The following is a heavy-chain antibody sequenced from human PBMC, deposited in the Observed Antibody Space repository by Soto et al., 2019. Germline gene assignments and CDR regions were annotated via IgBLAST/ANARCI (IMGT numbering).Heavy chain of an antibody. V-gene: IGHV1-46*01. Sequence: QVQLVQSGAEVKKPGDSVKVSCKASGYTFTKYYIHWVRQAPGQGLEWMGLINPGGGSADFAHKFQGRITLTRDPSSSTAYMELISLTSADTAVYYCARVDKAVVAITPDYWGQGTLVTVSS. D-gene: IGHD2-15*01. CDR2: INPGGGSA. CDR1: GYTFTKYY. CDR3: ARVDKAVVAITPDY. J-gene: IGHJ4*02.